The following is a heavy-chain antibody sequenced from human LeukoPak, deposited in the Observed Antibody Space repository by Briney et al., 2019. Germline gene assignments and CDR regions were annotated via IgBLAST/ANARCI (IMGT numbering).Heavy chain of an antibody. V-gene: IGHV3-23*01. CDR1: GFTFSSYA. CDR3: AREHWDFDY. J-gene: IGHJ4*02. Sequence: GGSLRLSCAASGFTFSSYAMTWVRQAPGKGVEWVSEISGSGESTYYGDSVKGRFTISRDNSKNTLYLQMNSLRAGDTAIYYCAREHWDFDYWGQGTLVTVSS. D-gene: IGHD7-27*01. CDR2: ISGSGEST.